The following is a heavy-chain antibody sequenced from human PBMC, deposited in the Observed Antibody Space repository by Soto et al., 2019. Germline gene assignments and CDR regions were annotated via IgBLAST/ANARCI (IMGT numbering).Heavy chain of an antibody. D-gene: IGHD5-18*01. V-gene: IGHV4-39*01. Sequence: QLQESGPGVVKPSETLSLICNVSGGSIGGKSHSWGWVRQAPGKGLEWIGTISYNGNAYYSSSLKSRVSIYVDTAKTQFSLSLRAVTAADTAVYYCTRHFGMVLVPAIIRYWGRGTLVTVSS. CDR2: ISYNGNA. J-gene: IGHJ4*02. CDR1: GGSIGGKSHS. CDR3: TRHFGMVLVPAIIRY.